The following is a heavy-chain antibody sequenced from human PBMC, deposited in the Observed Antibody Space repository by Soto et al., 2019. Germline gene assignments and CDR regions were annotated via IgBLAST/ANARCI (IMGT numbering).Heavy chain of an antibody. J-gene: IGHJ4*02. CDR3: ETNYGSGSTHFDY. Sequence: QVQLVQSGAEVKKPGSPVRVSCTASGDTFNFYTISWVRQVPGQGPEWMGRIIPMLGMSNYAQKFQGRVTIMADKSTSTVYMNLSDLTSEDTAVYYCETNYGSGSTHFDYWGQGTLVTVSS. CDR2: IIPMLGMS. V-gene: IGHV1-69*02. CDR1: GDTFNFYT. D-gene: IGHD3-10*01.